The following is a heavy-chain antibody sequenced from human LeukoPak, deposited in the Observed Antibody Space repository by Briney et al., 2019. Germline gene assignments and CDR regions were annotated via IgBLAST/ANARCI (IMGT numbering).Heavy chain of an antibody. D-gene: IGHD6-19*01. Sequence: ASVKVSCRASGYTFTGYYIHWVRQAPGQGLEWMGWINPNGGDTTYAQNFRGRVTMTRDAAISTAYMELSRLRSDDTAVYYCARDWLKDPLSGWYDYWGQGTLVTVSS. V-gene: IGHV1-2*02. CDR2: INPNGGDT. CDR3: ARDWLKDPLSGWYDY. CDR1: GYTFTGYY. J-gene: IGHJ4*02.